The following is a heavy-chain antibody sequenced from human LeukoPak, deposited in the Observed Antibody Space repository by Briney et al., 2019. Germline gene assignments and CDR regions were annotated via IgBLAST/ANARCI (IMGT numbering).Heavy chain of an antibody. D-gene: IGHD2/OR15-2a*01. CDR1: GVSMSSSPYY. J-gene: IGHJ5*02. CDR3: ARHDCDSSRCSVNWFDP. Sequence: PSETLSLTCTVSGVSMSSSPYYWGWIRQPPGKGLGWIGTIYDSGNTNYNPSLRSRLTISVDTSRNQFSLKLSSVTAADTAVYYCARHDCDSSRCSVNWFDPWGQGTLVTVSS. V-gene: IGHV4-39*01. CDR2: IYDSGNT.